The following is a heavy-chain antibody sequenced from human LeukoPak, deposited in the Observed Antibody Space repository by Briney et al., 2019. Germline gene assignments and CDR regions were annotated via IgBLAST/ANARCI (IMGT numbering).Heavy chain of an antibody. V-gene: IGHV1-18*04. J-gene: IGHJ3*02. CDR3: ARGIDSASPPLGTFEI. D-gene: IGHD1-26*01. CDR2: ISAYNGNT. CDR1: GYTFTSYG. Sequence: ATVKVSCKASGYTFTSYGITWVRQAPGQGLEWVGWISAYNGNTNYEQKLQGRVTMTRDTSTSTVYMELRSLRSDDTAVYYCARGIDSASPPLGTFEIWGQGTMVTVSS.